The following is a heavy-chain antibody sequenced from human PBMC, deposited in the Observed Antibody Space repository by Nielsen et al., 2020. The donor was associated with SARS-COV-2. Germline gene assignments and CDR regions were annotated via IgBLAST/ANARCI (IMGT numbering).Heavy chain of an antibody. CDR2: ISSSSSTI. CDR3: ARVIAMVRGGWFDP. J-gene: IGHJ5*02. CDR1: GFTFSSYS. Sequence: GESLKISCAASGFTFSSYSMNWVRQAPGKGLEWVSYISSSSSTIYYADSVKGRFTISRDNAKNSLYLQMNSLRDEDTAVYYCARVIAMVRGGWFDPWGQGTLVTVSS. D-gene: IGHD3-10*01. V-gene: IGHV3-48*02.